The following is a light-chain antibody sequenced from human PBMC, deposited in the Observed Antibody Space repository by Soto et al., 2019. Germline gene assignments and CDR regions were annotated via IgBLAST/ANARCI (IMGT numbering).Light chain of an antibody. CDR1: QSVGRY. J-gene: IGKJ2*01. CDR2: DAS. V-gene: IGKV3-11*01. CDR3: QQRSTLPPA. Sequence: EIVLTQSPATLSLSPGEGPTLSCRASQSVGRYLAWYQQKPGQAPRLLIYDASNRATGIPARFSGSGSGTDFTLTISSLEPEDFALYYCQQRSTLPPAFGQGTKLEIK.